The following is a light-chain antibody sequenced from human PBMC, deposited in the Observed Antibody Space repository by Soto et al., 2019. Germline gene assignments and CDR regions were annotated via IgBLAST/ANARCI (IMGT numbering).Light chain of an antibody. CDR2: EVS. J-gene: IGLJ2*01. CDR1: SSDVGGYNY. Sequence: QSALTQPASVSGSPGQSITISCTGTSSDVGGYNYVSWYQQHPGKAPKLMIYEVSNRPSGVPDRFSGSKSGTSASLAISGLQSDDEADYYCAAWDASLNGVVFGGGTKLTVL. CDR3: AAWDASLNGVV. V-gene: IGLV2-14*01.